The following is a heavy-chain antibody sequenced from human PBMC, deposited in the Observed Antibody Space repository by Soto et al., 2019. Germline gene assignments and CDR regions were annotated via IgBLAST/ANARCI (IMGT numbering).Heavy chain of an antibody. CDR1: GFTFSSYA. Sequence: GGSLRLSCAASGFTFSSYAMSWVRQAPGKGLEWVSAISGSGGSTYYADSVKGRFTISRDNSKNTLYPQMNSLRAEDTAVYYCAKDPYYDILTGYFSNDAFDIWGQGTMVTVSS. CDR2: ISGSGGST. J-gene: IGHJ3*02. CDR3: AKDPYYDILTGYFSNDAFDI. V-gene: IGHV3-23*01. D-gene: IGHD3-9*01.